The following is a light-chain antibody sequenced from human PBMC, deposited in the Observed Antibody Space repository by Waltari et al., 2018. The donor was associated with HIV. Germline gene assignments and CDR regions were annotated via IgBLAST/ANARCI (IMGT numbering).Light chain of an antibody. Sequence: DIPMTQSPSSLSASIGDSVTITCRTSQNIGSYLNCFQQKSDKAPKLLIYAASILQSGVPSRFSGSGSGTEFTLTINNLQPEDFATYFCQQTYGSPRTFGQGTKLDI. CDR1: QNIGSY. CDR3: QQTYGSPRT. CDR2: AAS. J-gene: IGKJ2*01. V-gene: IGKV1-39*01.